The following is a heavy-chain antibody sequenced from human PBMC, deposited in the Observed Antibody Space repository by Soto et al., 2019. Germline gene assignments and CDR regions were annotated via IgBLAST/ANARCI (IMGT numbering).Heavy chain of an antibody. CDR1: GYSFSISV. D-gene: IGHD3-22*01. J-gene: IGHJ4*02. CDR2: IIPSGGST. CDR3: ASVSAYTYSYDSSGHPFFDY. V-gene: IGHV1-46*01. Sequence: VKIACAACGYSFSISVVDVARQTPGQGLVWMGIIIPSGGSTSYAQKFQGRVTMTRDTSTSTVYMERNSLSSEATAVYYCASVSAYTYSYDSSGHPFFDYWGQGTLVTVSS.